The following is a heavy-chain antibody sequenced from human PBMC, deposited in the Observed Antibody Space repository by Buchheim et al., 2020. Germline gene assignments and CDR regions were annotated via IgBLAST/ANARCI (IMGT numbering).Heavy chain of an antibody. D-gene: IGHD6-6*01. CDR2: IDYSGTRK. CDR3: ARVQGEYSSSSALFSIYYYYGMDV. Sequence: QVQLVESGGGVVQPGRSLRLTCTASGFRFDSFGMVWVRQVPGKGLEWLAGIDYSGTRKHHADPLKGRFTISRDNSKNTLHLQMNRLRAEDTAVYYCARVQGEYSSSSALFSIYYYYGMDVWGQGTT. CDR1: GFRFDSFG. V-gene: IGHV3-33*08. J-gene: IGHJ6*02.